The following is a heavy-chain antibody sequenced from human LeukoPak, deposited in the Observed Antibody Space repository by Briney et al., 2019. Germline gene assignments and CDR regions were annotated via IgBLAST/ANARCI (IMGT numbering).Heavy chain of an antibody. D-gene: IGHD3-10*01. CDR1: GYTFTGYY. Sequence: ASVKVSCKASGYTFTGYYMHWVRQAPGQGLEWMGWINPNSGGTNYAQKLQGRVTMTTDTSTSTAYMELRSLRSDDTAVYYCARVDGSGSSTYYYYYMDVWGKGTTVTISS. J-gene: IGHJ6*03. CDR2: INPNSGGT. CDR3: ARVDGSGSSTYYYYYMDV. V-gene: IGHV1-2*02.